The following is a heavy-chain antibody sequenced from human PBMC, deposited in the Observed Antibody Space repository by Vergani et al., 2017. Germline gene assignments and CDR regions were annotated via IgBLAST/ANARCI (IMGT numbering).Heavy chain of an antibody. Sequence: EVQLVESGGGLVKPGGSLRLSCAASGFTFSSYSMSWVRQAPGKGLEWVSSISSSSSYIYYADSVKGRFTISRDNAKNSLYLQMNSLRAEDTAVYYCARDRIYSSSWYYRYYYYGMDVWGQGP. D-gene: IGHD6-13*01. CDR3: ARDRIYSSSWYYRYYYYGMDV. CDR1: GFTFSSYS. V-gene: IGHV3-21*01. J-gene: IGHJ6*02. CDR2: ISSSSSYI.